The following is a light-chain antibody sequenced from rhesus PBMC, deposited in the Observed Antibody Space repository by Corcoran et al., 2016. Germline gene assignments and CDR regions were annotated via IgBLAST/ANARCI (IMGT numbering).Light chain of an antibody. J-gene: IGKJ1*01. Sequence: DIQMTQSPSSLSASVGARVTITCRASQGITNDLAWYQQKPGEIPKLLIYEASSLQSGIPSRFSGSGSGTEFTLTISSLQPEEFAAYYCLQHNSYPPTFGQGTKVEIK. V-gene: IGKV1S13*01. CDR2: EAS. CDR1: QGITND. CDR3: LQHNSYPPT.